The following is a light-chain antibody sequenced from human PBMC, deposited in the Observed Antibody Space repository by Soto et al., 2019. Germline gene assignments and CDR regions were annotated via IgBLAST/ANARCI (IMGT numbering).Light chain of an antibody. CDR1: SSDVGYFNY. Sequence: QSALTQPASVSGSPGQSITISCTGTSSDVGYFNYVSWYLQHPGKAPKLIIHDVSNRPSGVSNRFSGSKSDNTASLTIYGLQAEDEADYYCSSYTSSSPVVFGGGTKLTVL. CDR3: SSYTSSSPVV. CDR2: DVS. J-gene: IGLJ2*01. V-gene: IGLV2-14*01.